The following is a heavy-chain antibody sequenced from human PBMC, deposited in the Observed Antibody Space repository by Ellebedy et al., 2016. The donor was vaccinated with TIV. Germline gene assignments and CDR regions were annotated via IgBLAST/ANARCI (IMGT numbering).Heavy chain of an antibody. V-gene: IGHV3-7*01. D-gene: IGHD4-17*01. CDR2: INPDGSQR. CDR3: ARDPFNGALDY. J-gene: IGHJ4*02. Sequence: GESLKISXLASAFTFNNDWMAWVRQVPGKGLEWVALINPDGSQREYVDSVKGRFTISRDNAQNPLYLQMNSLRAEDTALYYCARDPFNGALDYWGQGTLVTVSS. CDR1: AFTFNNDW.